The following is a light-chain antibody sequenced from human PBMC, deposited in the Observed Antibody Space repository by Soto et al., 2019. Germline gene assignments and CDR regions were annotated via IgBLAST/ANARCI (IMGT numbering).Light chain of an antibody. J-gene: IGKJ4*01. CDR2: GAS. Sequence: EIVMTQSPATLSVSPGERATLSCRASQSVSSSLAWYQQKPGQAPRLLIYGASTRATGVPARFSGSGSGKEFALTISSLQSEDFAVYYCQQCYNWPLTFGGGTKVEIE. V-gene: IGKV3-15*01. CDR3: QQCYNWPLT. CDR1: QSVSSS.